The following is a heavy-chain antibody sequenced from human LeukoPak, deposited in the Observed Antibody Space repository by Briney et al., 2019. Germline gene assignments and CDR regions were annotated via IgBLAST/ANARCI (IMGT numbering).Heavy chain of an antibody. CDR2: IYHSGST. D-gene: IGHD3-10*01. CDR1: GGSISGGGYS. V-gene: IGHV4-30-2*01. CDR3: ARADYYGSGNFDY. Sequence: SQTLSLTCAVSGGSISGGGYSWSWIRQPPGKGLEWIGYIYHSGSTYYNPSLKSRVTISVDRSKNQFSLKLSSVTAADTAVYYCARADYYGSGNFDYWGQGTLVTVSS. J-gene: IGHJ4*02.